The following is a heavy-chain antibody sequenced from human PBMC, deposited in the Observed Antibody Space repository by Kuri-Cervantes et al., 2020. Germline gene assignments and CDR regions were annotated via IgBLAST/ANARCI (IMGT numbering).Heavy chain of an antibody. Sequence: SQTLSLTCAVYGGSFSGYYWSWIRQPPGKGLEWIGEINHSGSTNYNPSLKSRVAISVDTSKNQFSPKLSSVTAADTAVYYCARGGLRYVDWWGQGTLVTVSS. CDR3: ARGGLRYVDW. J-gene: IGHJ4*02. V-gene: IGHV4-34*01. D-gene: IGHD3-9*01. CDR2: INHSGST. CDR1: GGSFSGYY.